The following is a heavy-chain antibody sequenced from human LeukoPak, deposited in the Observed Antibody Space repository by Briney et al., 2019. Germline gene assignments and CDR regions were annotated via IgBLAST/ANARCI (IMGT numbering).Heavy chain of an antibody. Sequence: GGSLRLSCAASGFTFSSYWMSWVRQAPGRGLEGVANIKQDGSEKYYVDSVKGRFTISRDNAKHSLYLQMNSLRAEDTAVYYCARIRGRLDYYYGMDVWGQGTTVTVSS. D-gene: IGHD2-15*01. CDR3: ARIRGRLDYYYGMDV. CDR2: IKQDGSEK. J-gene: IGHJ6*02. V-gene: IGHV3-7*01. CDR1: GFTFSSYW.